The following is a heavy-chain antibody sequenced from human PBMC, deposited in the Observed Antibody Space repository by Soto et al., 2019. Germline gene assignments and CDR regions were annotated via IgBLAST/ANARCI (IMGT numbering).Heavy chain of an antibody. CDR3: ARQDSSGYWITYYFDY. V-gene: IGHV4-31*03. J-gene: IGHJ4*02. D-gene: IGHD3-22*01. CDR1: GASINSAGFY. CDR2: IYYSGST. Sequence: PXETLCLTCTVSGASINSAGFYWSWLRQYPGKGLEWIGYIYYSGSTYYNPSLKSRLTISVDTSENQFSLKLTSVTAADTAVYFCARQDSSGYWITYYFDYWGQGTLVTVSS.